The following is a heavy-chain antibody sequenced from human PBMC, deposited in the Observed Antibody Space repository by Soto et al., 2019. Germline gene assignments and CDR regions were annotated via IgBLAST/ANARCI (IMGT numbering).Heavy chain of an antibody. D-gene: IGHD5-18*01. Sequence: PVGSLRLSCAASGFTFSSYSMNWVRQAPGKGLEWVSSISSSSSYIYYADSVKGRFTISRDNAKNSLYLQMKSLRAEDTAVYYCARAYTAMVRSGYYYYGMDVWGQGTTVTVSS. CDR1: GFTFSSYS. CDR2: ISSSSSYI. J-gene: IGHJ6*02. CDR3: ARAYTAMVRSGYYYYGMDV. V-gene: IGHV3-21*01.